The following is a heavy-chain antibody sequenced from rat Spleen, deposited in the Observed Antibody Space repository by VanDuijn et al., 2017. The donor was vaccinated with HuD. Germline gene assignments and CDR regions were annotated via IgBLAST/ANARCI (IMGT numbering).Heavy chain of an antibody. CDR2: ITHTGDST. Sequence: EVQLVESGGGLVQPGRSLKLSCITSGFTFNNYWMTWIRQAPGKGLEWVASITHTGDSTYYPASVQGRFNISSDNAKSTLYLQMNSLRSEDTATYYCTAGGGYWDYWGQGVMVTVSS. CDR1: GFTFNNYW. D-gene: IGHD1-11*01. V-gene: IGHV5-31*01. CDR3: TAGGGYWDY. J-gene: IGHJ2*01.